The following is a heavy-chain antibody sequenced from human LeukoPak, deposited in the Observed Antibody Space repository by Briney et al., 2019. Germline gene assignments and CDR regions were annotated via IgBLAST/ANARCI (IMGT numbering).Heavy chain of an antibody. CDR1: GYSISSGYY. D-gene: IGHD3-9*01. CDR3: ARVDILTGYYNFDY. CDR2: IYHSGST. Sequence: SETLSLTCTVSGYSISSGYYWGWIRQPPGKGLEWIGSIYHSGSTYYNPSLKSRVTISVDTSKNQFSLKLSSVTAADTAVYYCARVDILTGYYNFDYWGQGTLVTVSS. V-gene: IGHV4-38-2*02. J-gene: IGHJ4*02.